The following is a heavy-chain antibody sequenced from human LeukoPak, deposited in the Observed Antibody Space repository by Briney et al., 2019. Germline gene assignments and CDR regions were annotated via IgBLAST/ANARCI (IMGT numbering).Heavy chain of an antibody. CDR1: GGSFSGYY. CDR2: INHSGST. V-gene: IGHV4-34*01. D-gene: IGHD3-3*01. CDR3: ARGRYYDFWSGYYAAGGYFDY. J-gene: IGHJ4*02. Sequence: SETLSLTCAVYGGSFSGYYWSWIRQPPGKGLEWIGEINHSGSTNYNPSLRSRVTISVDTSKNQFSLKLSSVTAADTAVYYCARGRYYDFWSGYYAAGGYFDYWGQGTLVTVSS.